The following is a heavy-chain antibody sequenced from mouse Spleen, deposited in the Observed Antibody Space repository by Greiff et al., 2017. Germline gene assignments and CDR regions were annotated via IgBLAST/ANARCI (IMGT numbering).Heavy chain of an antibody. CDR1: GFTFSSYA. CDR3: AREWGTGTVDY. V-gene: IGHV5-4*01. Sequence: EVHLVESGGGLVKPGGSLKLSCAASGFTFSSYAMSWVRQTPEKRLEWVATISDGGSYTYYPDNVKGRFTISRDNAKNNLYLQMSHLKSEDTAMYYCAREWGTGTVDYWGQGTTLTVSS. D-gene: IGHD4-1*01. J-gene: IGHJ2*01. CDR2: ISDGGSYT.